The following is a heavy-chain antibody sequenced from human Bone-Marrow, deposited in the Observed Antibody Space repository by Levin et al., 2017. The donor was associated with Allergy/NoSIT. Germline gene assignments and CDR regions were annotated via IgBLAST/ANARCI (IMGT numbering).Heavy chain of an antibody. D-gene: IGHD1-14*01. CDR3: AKWRGGQSEFDY. Sequence: SCAASGFAFSTYWMTWVRQPPGKGLEWVAHINPDGSGANYVDSVRGRFTITRDNAKNSLYLQMNSLRDEDTAVYFCAKWRGGQSEFDYWGRGTLVTVSS. CDR1: GFAFSTYW. V-gene: IGHV3-7*01. J-gene: IGHJ4*02. CDR2: INPDGSGA.